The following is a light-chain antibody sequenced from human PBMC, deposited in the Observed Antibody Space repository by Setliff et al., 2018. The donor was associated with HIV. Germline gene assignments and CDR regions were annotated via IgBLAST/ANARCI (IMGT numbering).Light chain of an antibody. Sequence: QSALAQPASVSGSPGQSITTSCTGTSNDVGGHNYVSWYQQYTGKAPKLIIYEVSIRPSGVSNRFSGSKSGDTASLTISGLQAEDEADYYCISYTVNSTPLYVLGTGTKVTVL. CDR1: SNDVGGHNY. CDR3: ISYTVNSTPLYV. V-gene: IGLV2-14*01. CDR2: EVS. J-gene: IGLJ1*01.